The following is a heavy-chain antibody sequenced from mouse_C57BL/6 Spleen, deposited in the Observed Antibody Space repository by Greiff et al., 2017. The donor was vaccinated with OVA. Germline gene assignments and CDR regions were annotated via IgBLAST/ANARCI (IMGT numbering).Heavy chain of an antibody. Sequence: DVKLVESGGGLVKPGGSLKLSCAASGFTFSDYGMHWVRQAPEKGLEWVAYISSGSSTIYYADTVKGRFTISRDNAKNTLFLQMTSLRSEDTAMYYCAKIYDGYYPYAMDYWGQGTSVTVSS. V-gene: IGHV5-17*01. CDR3: AKIYDGYYPYAMDY. D-gene: IGHD2-3*01. J-gene: IGHJ4*01. CDR2: ISSGSSTI. CDR1: GFTFSDYG.